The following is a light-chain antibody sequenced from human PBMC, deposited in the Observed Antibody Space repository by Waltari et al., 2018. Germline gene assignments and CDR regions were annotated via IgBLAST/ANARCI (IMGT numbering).Light chain of an antibody. V-gene: IGLV2-11*01. CDR3: CSYAGSYIYV. CDR1: SRDVGGYAY. J-gene: IGLJ1*01. CDR2: DVT. Sequence: QSALTQPRSVSGSPGQSITIACAGPSRDVGGYAYVSWYQQYPGKAPKLIIYDVTTRPSGVPDRFSGSKSANTASLTISGLQAEDEADYYCCSYAGSYIYVFGSGTKVTVL.